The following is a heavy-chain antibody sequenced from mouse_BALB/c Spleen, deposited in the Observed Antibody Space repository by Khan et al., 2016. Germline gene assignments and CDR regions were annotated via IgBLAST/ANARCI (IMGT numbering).Heavy chain of an antibody. Sequence: QIQLVQSGPELKKPGKTVKISCKASGYTFTNYGMNWVKQAPGKGLKWMGWINTYSGESTYADDFKGRFAISLETSANTAYLQINNLKNEDTATYFCARYRYYYGSSRYFDVWGAGTTVTVSS. CDR2: INTYSGES. D-gene: IGHD1-1*01. V-gene: IGHV9-3-1*01. CDR1: GYTFTNYG. CDR3: ARYRYYYGSSRYFDV. J-gene: IGHJ1*01.